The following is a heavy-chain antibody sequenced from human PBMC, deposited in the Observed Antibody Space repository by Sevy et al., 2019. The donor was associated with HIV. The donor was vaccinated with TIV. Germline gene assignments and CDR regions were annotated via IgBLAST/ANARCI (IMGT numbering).Heavy chain of an antibody. CDR2: ISAYNGNT. D-gene: IGHD3-22*01. Sequence: ASVKVSCKASGYTFTSYGISWVRQAPGQGLEWMGWISAYNGNTNYAQKLQGRVTMTTDTSTSTVYMELRSLRSDDTAVYYCARGPYYSDSSGYYYMYDYWGQGTLVTVSS. J-gene: IGHJ4*02. CDR3: ARGPYYSDSSGYYYMYDY. V-gene: IGHV1-18*01. CDR1: GYTFTSYG.